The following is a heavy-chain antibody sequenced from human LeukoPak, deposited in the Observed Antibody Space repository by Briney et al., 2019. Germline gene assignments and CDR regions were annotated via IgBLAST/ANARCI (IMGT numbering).Heavy chain of an antibody. D-gene: IGHD6-13*01. CDR1: GYTFTGYY. CDR2: INPNSGGT. J-gene: IGHJ4*02. Sequence: ASVKVSCKASGYTFTGYYMHWVRQAPGQGLEWMGWINPNSGGTNYAQKFQGRVTMTRDTSISTAYMELSRLRSDDTAAYYCARVASRQQLVPVYWGQGTLVTVSS. CDR3: ARVASRQQLVPVY. V-gene: IGHV1-2*02.